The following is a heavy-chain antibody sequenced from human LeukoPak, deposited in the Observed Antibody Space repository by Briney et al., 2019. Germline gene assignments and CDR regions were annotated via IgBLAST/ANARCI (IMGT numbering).Heavy chain of an antibody. CDR3: ARTEPDYYYYYGMDV. V-gene: IGHV1-18*01. J-gene: IGHJ6*02. CDR2: ISAYNGNT. CDR1: GYTCTSYG. Sequence: EASVKVSCKASGYTCTSYGISWVRQAPGQGLEWMGWISAYNGNTNYAQKLQGRVTMTTDTSTSTAYMELRSLRSDDTAVYYCARTEPDYYYYYGMDVWGQGTTVTVSS.